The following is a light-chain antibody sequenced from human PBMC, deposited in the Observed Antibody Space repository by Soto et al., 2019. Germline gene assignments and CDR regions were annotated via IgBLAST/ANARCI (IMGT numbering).Light chain of an antibody. J-gene: IGKJ4*01. CDR2: DAS. V-gene: IGKV3-11*01. CDR3: QQRSNWPLT. Sequence: SPAPLSVSPGDGATLSCRASQGVGDTLAWYQHKPGQTPRLLIYDASTRATGVPARSSGSGSGTDFTLTISSLETEDFAVYYCQQRSNWPLTFGGGTNVDIK. CDR1: QGVGDT.